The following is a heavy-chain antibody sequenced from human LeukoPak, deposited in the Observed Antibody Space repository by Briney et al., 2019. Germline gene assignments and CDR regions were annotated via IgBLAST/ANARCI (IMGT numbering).Heavy chain of an antibody. CDR2: IYYSGST. V-gene: IGHV4-30-4*01. D-gene: IGHD3-10*01. Sequence: SQTLSLTCTVSGGSISSGDYYWSWIRQPPGKGLESIGYIYYSGSTYYNPSLKSRLTISVDTSKNQFSLKLTSVTAADTAVYYCARVPRDGWFGGRVDYWGQGTLVTVSS. CDR1: GGSISSGDYY. CDR3: ARVPRDGWFGGRVDY. J-gene: IGHJ4*02.